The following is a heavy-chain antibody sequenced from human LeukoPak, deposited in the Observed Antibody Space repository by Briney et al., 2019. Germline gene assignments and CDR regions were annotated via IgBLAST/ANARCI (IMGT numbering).Heavy chain of an antibody. CDR3: ARAYCSSTSCYSRGYYYYYMDV. CDR1: GCSISSHF. D-gene: IGHD2-2*01. Sequence: SETLSLTCLVSGCSISSHFWSWLRQPPGKGLEWIGYIYYSGSTNYKPSLKSRVTISVDTSKNQFSLKLSSVTAADTAVYYCARAYCSSTSCYSRGYYYYYMDVWGKGTTVTVSS. V-gene: IGHV4-59*11. CDR2: IYYSGST. J-gene: IGHJ6*03.